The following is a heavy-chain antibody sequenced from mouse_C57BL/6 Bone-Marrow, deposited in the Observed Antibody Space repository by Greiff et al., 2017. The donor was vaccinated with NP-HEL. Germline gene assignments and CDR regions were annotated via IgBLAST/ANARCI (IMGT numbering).Heavy chain of an antibody. J-gene: IGHJ1*03. CDR1: GFTFSSYG. CDR3: ARPYGKGEYFDV. D-gene: IGHD2-1*01. V-gene: IGHV5-6*02. Sequence: DVKLVESGGDLVKPGGSLKLSCAASGFTFSSYGMSWVRQTPDKRLEWVATISSGGSYNYYPDSVKGRFTISRDNAKNTLYLQMSSLKSEDTAMYYCARPYGKGEYFDVWGTGTTVTVSS. CDR2: ISSGGSYN.